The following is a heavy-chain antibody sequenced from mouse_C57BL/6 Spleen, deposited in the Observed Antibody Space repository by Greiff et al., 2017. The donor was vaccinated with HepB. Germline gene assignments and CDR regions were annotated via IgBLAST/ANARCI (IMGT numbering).Heavy chain of an antibody. J-gene: IGHJ1*03. CDR2: IYPSDSET. CDR3: ARGGYGSSYGGYFDV. V-gene: IGHV1-61*01. CDR1: GYTFTSYW. D-gene: IGHD1-1*01. Sequence: QVQLQQPGAELVRPGSSVKLSCKASGYTFTSYWMDWVKQRPGQGLEWIGNIYPSDSETHYNQKFKDKATLTVDKSSSTAYMQLSSLTSEDSAVYYCARGGYGSSYGGYFDVWGTGTTVTVSS.